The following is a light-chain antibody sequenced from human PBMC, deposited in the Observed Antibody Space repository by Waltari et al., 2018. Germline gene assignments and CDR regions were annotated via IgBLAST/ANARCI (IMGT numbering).Light chain of an antibody. CDR2: GAS. CDR3: QHYGRSAIT. J-gene: IGKJ5*01. Sequence: EIVLTQSPVTLSLSPGERSNLSCRASASITTNFIAWYQQKPGQAPRLLIHGASIRATGISDFFSGSGSGTDFTLTISRLEPEDFAVYYCQHYGRSAITFGQGTRLDIK. CDR1: ASITTNF. V-gene: IGKV3-20*01.